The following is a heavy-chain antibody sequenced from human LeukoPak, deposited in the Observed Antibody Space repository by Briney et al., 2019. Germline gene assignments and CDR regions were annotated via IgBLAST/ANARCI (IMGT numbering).Heavy chain of an antibody. CDR3: ARRKLYCSGGSCYWVFDY. J-gene: IGHJ4*02. CDR1: GGSISSYY. D-gene: IGHD2-15*01. CDR2: IYYSGST. Sequence: SETLSLTCTVSGGSISSYYWSWIRQPPGKGLEWIGYIYYSGSTNYNPSLKSRVTISVDTSKNQFSLKLSSVTAADTAVYHCARRKLYCSGGSCYWVFDYWGQGTLVTVSS. V-gene: IGHV4-59*08.